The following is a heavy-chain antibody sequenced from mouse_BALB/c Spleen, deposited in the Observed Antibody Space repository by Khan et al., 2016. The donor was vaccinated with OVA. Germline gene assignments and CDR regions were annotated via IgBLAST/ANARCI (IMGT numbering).Heavy chain of an antibody. J-gene: IGHJ4*01. Sequence: VQLQESGPDLVAPSQSLSITCTVSGFSLTSYAIHWVRQPPGKGLEWLVVIWSDGSTTYNSALKSRLSITKDNSKSQVFLKMNSLQIDDTAMYYCARHDRYFYAMDYWGQGTSVTVSS. CDR3: ARHDRYFYAMDY. CDR2: IWSDGST. D-gene: IGHD2-14*01. V-gene: IGHV2-6-2*01. CDR1: GFSLTSYA.